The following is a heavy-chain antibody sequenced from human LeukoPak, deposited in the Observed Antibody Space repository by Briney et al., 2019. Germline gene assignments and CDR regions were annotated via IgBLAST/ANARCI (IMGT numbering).Heavy chain of an antibody. CDR3: ARDIESYHPEYWFDP. D-gene: IGHD2-2*01. V-gene: IGHV3-33*01. CDR1: GFIFSTYG. J-gene: IGHJ5*02. CDR2: IWYEGSNK. Sequence: GGSLTHSCLSTGFIFSTYGMHWVRPAPGKGLEWVAVIWYEGSNKYYADSVKGRFTISRDNSKNTLYLQMNSLRAEDTALYYCARDIESYHPEYWFDPWGRGTLVTVSS.